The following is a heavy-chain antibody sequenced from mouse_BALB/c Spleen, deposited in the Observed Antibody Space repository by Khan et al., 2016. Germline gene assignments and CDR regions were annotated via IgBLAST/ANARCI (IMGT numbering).Heavy chain of an antibody. CDR1: GYTFTNYG. CDR3: ARGYGSSYAMDY. J-gene: IGHJ4*01. D-gene: IGHD1-1*01. CDR2: INTYTGEP. Sequence: IXLVQSGPELKKPGETVKISCKASGYTFTNYGMNWVKQAPGKGLKWMGWINTYTGEPTYADDFKGRFAFSLETSASTAYLQINNLKNEDMATYFCARGYGSSYAMDYWGQGTSVTVSS. V-gene: IGHV9-1*02.